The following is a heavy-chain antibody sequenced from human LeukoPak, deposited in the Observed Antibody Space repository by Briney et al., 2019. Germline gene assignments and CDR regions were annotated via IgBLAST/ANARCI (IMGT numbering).Heavy chain of an antibody. CDR1: DFTFSNYS. D-gene: IGHD2-15*01. V-gene: IGHV3-48*01. J-gene: IGHJ3*02. Sequence: GGSLRLSCAASDFTFSNYSMNWVRQAPGKGLEWVSYITNSGNSKSYADSVKGRFTISRDNTKNSLYLQMNSLRAEDTAVYYCARWDAYCSGGTCYFGGFAFDIWGQGTMVTVSS. CDR2: ITNSGNSK. CDR3: ARWDAYCSGGTCYFGGFAFDI.